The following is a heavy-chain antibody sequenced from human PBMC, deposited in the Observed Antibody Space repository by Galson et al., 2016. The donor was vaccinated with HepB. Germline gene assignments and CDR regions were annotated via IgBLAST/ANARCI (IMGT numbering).Heavy chain of an antibody. Sequence: SLRLSCAASGFTFSSYGMHWVRQAPGKGLEWVAVIWYDGSNKYYADSVKGRFTISRDNSKNTLYLQMNSLRAEDTAVYYCASDSGYHSFDYWGQGTLVTVSS. J-gene: IGHJ4*02. CDR1: GFTFSSYG. V-gene: IGHV3-33*01. CDR2: IWYDGSNK. D-gene: IGHD3-22*01. CDR3: ASDSGYHSFDY.